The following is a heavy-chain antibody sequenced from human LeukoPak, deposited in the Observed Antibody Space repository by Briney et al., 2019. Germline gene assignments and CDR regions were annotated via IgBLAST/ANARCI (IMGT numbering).Heavy chain of an antibody. J-gene: IGHJ3*02. V-gene: IGHV1-2*02. D-gene: IGHD6-13*01. CDR1: GYTFTGYH. Sequence: ASVKVSCKASGYTFTGYHMHWVRQAPGQGLEWLGWLNPNSGDTNYPQRFQGRVTMTRDTPISTAYMDLSGLTSDDTAVYYCVRDRAAAHRVPDAFDIWGQGTMVSVSP. CDR2: LNPNSGDT. CDR3: VRDRAAAHRVPDAFDI.